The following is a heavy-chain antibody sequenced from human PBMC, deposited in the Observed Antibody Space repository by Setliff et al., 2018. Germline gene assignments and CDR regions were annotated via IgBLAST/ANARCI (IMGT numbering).Heavy chain of an antibody. V-gene: IGHV1-46*03. Sequence: ASVKVSCKASGYTLSKYYMHWVRQAPGQGLEWMGIINPSGGLTKYGQKFQGRVTITRDTSTNTVYLEVSSLRSEDTARYFCARDRFYNSWSGTSITAPHDAFDIWGQGTMVTVSS. CDR2: INPSGGLT. D-gene: IGHD3-3*01. J-gene: IGHJ3*02. CDR3: ARDRFYNSWSGTSITAPHDAFDI. CDR1: GYTLSKYY.